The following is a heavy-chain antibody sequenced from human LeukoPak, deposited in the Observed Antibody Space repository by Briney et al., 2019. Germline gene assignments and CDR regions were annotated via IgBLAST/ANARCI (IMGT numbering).Heavy chain of an antibody. CDR1: GGSISSGGYY. J-gene: IGHJ4*02. D-gene: IGHD2-15*01. V-gene: IGHV4-31*03. CDR3: ARDPIYCSGGSCYSSYFDY. CDR2: IYYSGST. Sequence: PSETLSLTCTVSGGSISSGGYYWSWIRQHPGKGLEWIGYIYYSGSTCYNPSLKSRVTISVDTSKNQFSLKLSSVTAADTAVYYCARDPIYCSGGSCYSSYFDYWGQGTLVTVSS.